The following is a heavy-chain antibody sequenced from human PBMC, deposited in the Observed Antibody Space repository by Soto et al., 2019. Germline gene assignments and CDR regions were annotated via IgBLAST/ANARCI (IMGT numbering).Heavy chain of an antibody. CDR2: IGGSGVST. D-gene: IGHD6-13*01. J-gene: IGHJ4*02. V-gene: IGHV3-23*01. Sequence: EVQLLESGGGLVQPGGSLRLSCAASGFTFNNYAMSWVRQAPGKGLEWVSGIGGSGVSTYYADSVKGRFTISRDNSKNTLYLQMNSLRAEDTAVYYCAKRPKQSASSWYYFDYWGQGTPVTVSS. CDR1: GFTFNNYA. CDR3: AKRPKQSASSWYYFDY.